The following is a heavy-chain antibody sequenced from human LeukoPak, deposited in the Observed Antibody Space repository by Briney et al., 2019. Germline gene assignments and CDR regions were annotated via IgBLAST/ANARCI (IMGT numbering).Heavy chain of an antibody. V-gene: IGHV3-21*01. Sequence: GGSLRLSCAASGFIFSSYTMNWVRQAPGKGLEWVSSISRSSSYIYYADSMMGRFTISRDNAKNSLYLQMNSLRAEDTAVYYCARPYCTDGSCNELFDIWGQGTMVTVSS. J-gene: IGHJ3*02. CDR1: GFIFSSYT. CDR2: ISRSSSYI. D-gene: IGHD2-15*01. CDR3: ARPYCTDGSCNELFDI.